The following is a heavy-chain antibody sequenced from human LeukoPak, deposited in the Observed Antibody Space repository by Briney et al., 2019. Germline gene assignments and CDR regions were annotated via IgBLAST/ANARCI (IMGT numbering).Heavy chain of an antibody. V-gene: IGHV3-21*01. J-gene: IGHJ6*02. D-gene: IGHD6-13*01. CDR1: GFTFSSYS. CDR2: ISSSSSYI. Sequence: PGGSLRLSCAASGFTFSSYSMNWVRQAPGKGLEWVSSISSSSSYIYYAGSVKGRFTISRDNAKNSLYLQMNSLRAEDTAVYYCARDKIGSSSWHSTVGVILGMDVWGQGTTVTVSS. CDR3: ARDKIGSSSWHSTVGVILGMDV.